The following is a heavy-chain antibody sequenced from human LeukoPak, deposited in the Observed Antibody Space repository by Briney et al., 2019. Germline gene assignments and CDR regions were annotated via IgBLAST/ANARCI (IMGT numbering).Heavy chain of an antibody. D-gene: IGHD3-22*01. CDR3: ARASNYFDFLY. Sequence: QESGPGLVKPSETLSLTCTVSGASISSSSYYWGWIRQPPGKGLEWIGTVYYTGSTYYNPSLKSRVTTFIDMSKNQFSLRLSSVTASDTAVYFCARASNYFDFLYWGQGTLVTVSS. J-gene: IGHJ4*02. CDR2: VYYTGST. V-gene: IGHV4-39*01. CDR1: GASISSSSYY.